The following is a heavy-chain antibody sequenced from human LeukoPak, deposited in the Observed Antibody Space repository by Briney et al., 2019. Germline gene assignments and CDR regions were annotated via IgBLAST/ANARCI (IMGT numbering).Heavy chain of an antibody. CDR2: ISSSGSTI. CDR3: AQDCTNGVCYSNY. Sequence: GGSLRLSCAASGFTFSDYYMSWIRQAPGKGLEWVSYISSSGSTIYYADSVKGRFTISRDNAKNSLYLQMNSLRAEDTAVYYCAQDCTNGVCYSNYWGQGTLVTVSS. D-gene: IGHD2-8*01. CDR1: GFTFSDYY. V-gene: IGHV3-11*04. J-gene: IGHJ4*02.